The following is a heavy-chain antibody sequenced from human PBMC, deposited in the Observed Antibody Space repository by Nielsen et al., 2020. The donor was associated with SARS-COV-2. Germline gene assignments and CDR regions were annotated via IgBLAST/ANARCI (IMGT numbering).Heavy chain of an antibody. CDR3: ARVTLGYCSTATCNWFDP. Sequence: SETLSLTCTVSGGSISNYYWSWIRQPPGKGLEWIGYVYYSGNTNYNPSLKSRVTISVDTSKNQFSLKLSSVTAADTAVYYCARVTLGYCSTATCNWFDPWGQGTPVTVSS. J-gene: IGHJ5*02. CDR2: VYYSGNT. V-gene: IGHV4-59*01. D-gene: IGHD2-2*01. CDR1: GGSISNYY.